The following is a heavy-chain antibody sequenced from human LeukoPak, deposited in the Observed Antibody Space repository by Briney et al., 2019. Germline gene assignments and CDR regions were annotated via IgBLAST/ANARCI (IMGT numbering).Heavy chain of an antibody. D-gene: IGHD3-22*01. J-gene: IGHJ4*02. Sequence: SETLSLTCAVYGGSFSGYYWRWIRPPPGEGRGWIGEINHSGSTNYYPSLKSRVTISVDTSKTQCSLKLSSVTAADMAVYYCASDSSGYNDWGQGTLVTVSS. CDR1: GGSFSGYY. CDR2: INHSGST. V-gene: IGHV4-34*01. CDR3: ASDSSGYND.